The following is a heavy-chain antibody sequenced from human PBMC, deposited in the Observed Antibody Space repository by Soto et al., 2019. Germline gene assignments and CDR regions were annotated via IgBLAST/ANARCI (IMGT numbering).Heavy chain of an antibody. D-gene: IGHD6-19*01. CDR2: TYYRSKWYN. CDR3: ARDQAGGAVAYFYYYYGMDV. CDR1: GDSVSSNSAA. J-gene: IGHJ6*02. Sequence: PSQTLSLTCAISGDSVSSNSAAWNWIRQSPSRGLEWLGRTYYRSKWYNDYAVSVKSRITINPDTSKNQFSLQLNSVTPEDTAVYYCARDQAGGAVAYFYYYYGMDVWGQGTTVTVSS. V-gene: IGHV6-1*01.